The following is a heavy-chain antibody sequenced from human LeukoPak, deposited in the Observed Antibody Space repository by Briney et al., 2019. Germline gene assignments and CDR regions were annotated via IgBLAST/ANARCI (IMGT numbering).Heavy chain of an antibody. Sequence: PSETLSLTCAVYGGSFSGYYWSWIRQPPGKGLEWIGEINHSGSTNYNTSLKSRVTISVDTSKNQFSLKLSSVTAADTAVYYCARVGDDYGDYWYFDLWGRGTLVTVSS. CDR3: ARVGDDYGDYWYFDL. D-gene: IGHD4-17*01. J-gene: IGHJ2*01. V-gene: IGHV4-34*01. CDR1: GGSFSGYY. CDR2: INHSGST.